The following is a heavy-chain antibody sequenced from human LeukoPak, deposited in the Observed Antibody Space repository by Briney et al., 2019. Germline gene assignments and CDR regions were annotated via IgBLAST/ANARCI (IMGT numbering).Heavy chain of an antibody. CDR2: ISHDGDTT. CDR1: GFTFSDYS. CDR3: AKTSGGNY. D-gene: IGHD6-25*01. V-gene: IGHV3-23*01. Sequence: PGGSLRLSCAASGFTFSDYSMKWVRQAPGKGLEWVAGISHDGDTTYYADSVKGRFTISRDNPGNTLYLQMSGLRVEDTAVYYCAKTSGGNYWGQGTLVIVSS. J-gene: IGHJ4*02.